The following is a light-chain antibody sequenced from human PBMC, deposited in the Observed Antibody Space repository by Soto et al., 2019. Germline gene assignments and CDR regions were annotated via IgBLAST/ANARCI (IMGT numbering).Light chain of an antibody. J-gene: IGKJ5*01. Sequence: EVVMPQSPGTLSVSPGGRATLSCRARRSLTTNLAWYQKKPGQAPRLLIHDASTRATGIPARFSGSGSGTEFTLTISSLQSEDFAVYYCQQYDDWPLTFGQGTRLETK. CDR2: DAS. V-gene: IGKV3-15*01. CDR1: RSLTTN. CDR3: QQYDDWPLT.